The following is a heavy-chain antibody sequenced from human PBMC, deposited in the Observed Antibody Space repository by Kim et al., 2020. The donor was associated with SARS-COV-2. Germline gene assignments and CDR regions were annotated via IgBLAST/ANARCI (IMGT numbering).Heavy chain of an antibody. J-gene: IGHJ3*02. V-gene: IGHV1-18*01. D-gene: IGHD6-6*01. CDR3: AAPYSSSPDDAFDI. Sequence: AQRLHGRVTMTTDTSTSTAYMELRSLRSDDTAVYYCAAPYSSSPDDAFDIWGQGTMVTVSS.